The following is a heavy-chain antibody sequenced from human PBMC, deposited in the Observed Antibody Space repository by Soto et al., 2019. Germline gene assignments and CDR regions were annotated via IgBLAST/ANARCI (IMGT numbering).Heavy chain of an antibody. CDR3: ARDPPTYYYDSSVRYGMDA. CDR2: IIPIFGTA. J-gene: IGHJ6*02. CDR1: GGTFSSYA. D-gene: IGHD3-22*01. V-gene: IGHV1-69*13. Sequence: ASVKVSCKASGGTFSSYAISWVRQAPGQGLEWMGGIIPIFGTANYAQKFQGRVTITADESTSTAYMELSSLRSEDTAVYYCARDPPTYYYDSSVRYGMDAWGQGTTVTVSS.